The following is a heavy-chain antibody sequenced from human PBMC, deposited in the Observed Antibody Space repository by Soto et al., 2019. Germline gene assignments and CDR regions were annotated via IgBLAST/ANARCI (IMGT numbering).Heavy chain of an antibody. CDR1: GGSFSGYY. CDR2: INHSGST. V-gene: IGHV4-34*01. CDR3: ARVGYDFWSGYTTRFDY. Sequence: SETLSLTCTVYGGSFSGYYWSWIRQPPGKGLEWIGEINHSGSTNYNPSLKSRVTISVDTSKNQFSLKLSSVTAADTAVYYCARVGYDFWSGYTTRFDYWGQGTLVTVSS. J-gene: IGHJ4*02. D-gene: IGHD3-3*01.